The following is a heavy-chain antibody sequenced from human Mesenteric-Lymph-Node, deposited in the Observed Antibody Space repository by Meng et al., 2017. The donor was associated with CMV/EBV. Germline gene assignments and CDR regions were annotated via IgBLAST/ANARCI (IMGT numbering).Heavy chain of an antibody. CDR2: INPNSGVS. Sequence: QVQLLQSRAAEGKPGASVMVSCKASGYTFTDFYIHWVRQAPGQGLEWMGRINPNSGVSNSAQNFQGRVTMTRDTSISTAYMELGRLTSDDTAVYYCARDNVNPEGFDPWGQGTLVTVSS. V-gene: IGHV1-2*06. CDR3: ARDNVNPEGFDP. D-gene: IGHD2/OR15-2a*01. J-gene: IGHJ5*02. CDR1: GYTFTDFY.